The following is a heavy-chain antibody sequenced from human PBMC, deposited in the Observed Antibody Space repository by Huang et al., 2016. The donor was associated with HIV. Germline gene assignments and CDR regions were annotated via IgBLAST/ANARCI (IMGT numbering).Heavy chain of an antibody. V-gene: IGHV4-34*01. D-gene: IGHD3-22*01. CDR1: GGSFSGYY. CDR3: ARARYYYDTGGYWGLDF. Sequence: QVQLQQWGAGLLKPSETLSVTCAVYGGSFSGYYWTWIRQPPGTGLEGIGEMKDGGTTKNTPSLRSRVTISVDTSKNQFSLNLRSVTAADTAVYYCARARYYYDTGGYWGLDFWGQGTLVTVSS. J-gene: IGHJ4*02. CDR2: MKDGGTT.